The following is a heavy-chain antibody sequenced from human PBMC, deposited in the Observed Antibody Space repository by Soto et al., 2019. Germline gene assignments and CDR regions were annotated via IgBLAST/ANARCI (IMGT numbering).Heavy chain of an antibody. CDR3: ARETGEYCSSTSCPDYYYGMDV. J-gene: IGHJ6*02. CDR1: GYTFTGYY. V-gene: IGHV1-2*02. CDR2: INPNSGGT. Sequence: ASVKVSCKVSGYTFTGYYMHWVRQAPGQGLEWMGWINPNSGGTNYAQKFQGRVTMTRDTSISTAYMELSRLRSDDTAVYYCARETGEYCSSTSCPDYYYGMDVWGQGTTVTVSS. D-gene: IGHD2-2*01.